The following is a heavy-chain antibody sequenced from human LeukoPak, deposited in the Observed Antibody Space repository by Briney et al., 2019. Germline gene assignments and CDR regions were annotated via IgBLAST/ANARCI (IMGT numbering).Heavy chain of an antibody. D-gene: IGHD2-2*01. Sequence: GGSLRLSCAASGFTFSSYWMHWVRQVPGKGLVWVSRINTDGSSTSYADSVEGSFTISRDNAKTTLYLRMNSLSAEDTAVYYCARASGYCSGTSCYGVLGFDYWGQGTLVTVSS. V-gene: IGHV3-74*01. CDR3: ARASGYCSGTSCYGVLGFDY. J-gene: IGHJ4*02. CDR2: INTDGSST. CDR1: GFTFSSYW.